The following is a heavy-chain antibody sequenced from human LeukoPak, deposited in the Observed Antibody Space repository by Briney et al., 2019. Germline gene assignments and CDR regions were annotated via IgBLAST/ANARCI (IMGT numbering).Heavy chain of an antibody. V-gene: IGHV4-38-2*02. Sequence: PSETLSLTCSVSGYSISSDYYWGWIRQSPGKGLEWIGSIYHSGSTYYNPSLKSRVTISLDTSKNLFSLRLSSVTAADTAVCYCARSDAPYYYYYYMDVWGKGTTVTVSS. J-gene: IGHJ6*03. CDR3: ARSDAPYYYYYYMDV. CDR2: IYHSGST. CDR1: GYSISSDYY.